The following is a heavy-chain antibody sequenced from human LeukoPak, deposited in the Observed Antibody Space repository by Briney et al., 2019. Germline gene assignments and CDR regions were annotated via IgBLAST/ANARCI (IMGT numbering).Heavy chain of an antibody. D-gene: IGHD2-2*01. CDR2: IIPNSGGT. V-gene: IGHV1-2*02. J-gene: IGHJ4*02. CDR1: GYTFTDYY. Sequence: ASVKVSCKASGYTFTDYYMHWVRQAPGQGLEWMGWIIPNSGGTNYAQKFQGRVSMTRDTSISTAYMELSRLRSDDTAVYYCARVLPKVPGRFTGVDYWGQGTLVTVSS. CDR3: ARVLPKVPGRFTGVDY.